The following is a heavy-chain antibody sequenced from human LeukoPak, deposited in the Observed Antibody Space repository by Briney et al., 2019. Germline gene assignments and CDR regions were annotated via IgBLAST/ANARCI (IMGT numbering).Heavy chain of an antibody. CDR3: AKDTPGYSSGFPDAFDI. V-gene: IGHV3-30*02. J-gene: IGHJ3*02. CDR1: GFTFSSYG. CDR2: IRYDGSNK. D-gene: IGHD6-19*01. Sequence: GGSLRLSCAASGFTFSSYGMHWVRQAPGKGLEWVAFIRYDGSNKYYADSVKGRFTISRDNSKNTLYLQMNSLRAEDTAVYYCAKDTPGYSSGFPDAFDIWGQGTMVTVSS.